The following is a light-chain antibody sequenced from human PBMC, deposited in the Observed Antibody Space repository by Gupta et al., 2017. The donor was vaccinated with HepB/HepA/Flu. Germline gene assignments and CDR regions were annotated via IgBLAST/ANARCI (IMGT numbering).Light chain of an antibody. V-gene: IGKV1-16*02. J-gene: IGKJ3*01. Sequence: DIQMTQSPSSLSASIGDRVTITCRASQDIRNFVAWFQQKPGKAPKSLIYEASSLQSGVPSKFRGRGSGTDFTLTINSLQPDDFATYYCQQDDDFPLTFGPGTKVDI. CDR1: QDIRNF. CDR3: QQDDDFPLT. CDR2: EAS.